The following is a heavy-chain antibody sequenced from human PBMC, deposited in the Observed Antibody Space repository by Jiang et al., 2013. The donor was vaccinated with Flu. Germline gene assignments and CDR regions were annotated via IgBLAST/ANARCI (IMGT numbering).Heavy chain of an antibody. CDR3: ARSYSSSWYSDY. Sequence: KPTQTLTLTCTFSGFSLSTSGMCVSWIRQPPGKALEWLALIDWDDDEYYSTSLRTRLSISKDTSKNQVVLTMTNMDPVDTATYYCARSYSSSWYSDYWGQGTLVTVSS. CDR1: GFSLSTSGMC. D-gene: IGHD6-13*01. J-gene: IGHJ4*02. CDR2: IDWDDDE. V-gene: IGHV2-70*01.